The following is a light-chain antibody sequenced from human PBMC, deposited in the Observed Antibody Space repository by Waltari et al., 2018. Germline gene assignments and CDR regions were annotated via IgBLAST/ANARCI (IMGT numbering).Light chain of an antibody. CDR3: QQYYSTPRT. Sequence: DIVKTQAPDSLAVSLGERATINCKSSQSVLYSSNHKNYLAWYQQKPGQPPKLLIYWASTRESGVPDRFSGSGSGTDFTLTISSLQAEDVAVYYCQQYYSTPRTFGQGTKVEIK. J-gene: IGKJ1*01. V-gene: IGKV4-1*01. CDR2: WAS. CDR1: QSVLYSSNHKNY.